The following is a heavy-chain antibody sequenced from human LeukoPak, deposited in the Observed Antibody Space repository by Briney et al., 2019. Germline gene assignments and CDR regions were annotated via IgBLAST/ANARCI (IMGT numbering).Heavy chain of an antibody. Sequence: GESLKISCKGSGYSFTSFWIGWVRQMPGKGPEWMGNIDPSDSDTRHSPSFQGQVTISVDKSISTAYLQWSSLKASDTAIYYCARLNDILTGPFDYWGQGTLVTVSS. J-gene: IGHJ4*02. D-gene: IGHD3-9*01. CDR1: GYSFTSFW. V-gene: IGHV5-51*01. CDR3: ARLNDILTGPFDY. CDR2: IDPSDSDT.